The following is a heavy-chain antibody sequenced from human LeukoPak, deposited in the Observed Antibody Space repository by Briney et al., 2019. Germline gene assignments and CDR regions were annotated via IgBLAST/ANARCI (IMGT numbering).Heavy chain of an antibody. CDR1: GGSISSYY. CDR3: ARAGSGSYYHY. V-gene: IGHV4-59*01. D-gene: IGHD1-26*01. CDR2: IYYSGST. Sequence: PPETLSLTCTVSGGSISSYYWSWIRQPPGKGLEWIGYIYYSGSTNYNPSLKSRVTISVDTSKNQFSLKLSSVTAADTAVYYCARAGSGSYYHYWGQGTLVTVSS. J-gene: IGHJ4*02.